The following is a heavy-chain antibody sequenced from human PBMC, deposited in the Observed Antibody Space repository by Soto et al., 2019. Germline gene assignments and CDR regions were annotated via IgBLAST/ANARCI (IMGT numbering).Heavy chain of an antibody. V-gene: IGHV1-69*04. J-gene: IGHJ4*02. CDR2: IIPILGIA. D-gene: IGHD2-2*01. CDR3: ARDLTVVPAAMGFDY. Sequence: GASVKVSCKVSGGTFSSYTISWVRQAPGQGLEWMGRIIPILGIANYAQKFQGRVTITADKSTSTAYMELSSLRSEDTAVYYCARDLTVVPAAMGFDYWGQGTLVTVSS. CDR1: GGTFSSYT.